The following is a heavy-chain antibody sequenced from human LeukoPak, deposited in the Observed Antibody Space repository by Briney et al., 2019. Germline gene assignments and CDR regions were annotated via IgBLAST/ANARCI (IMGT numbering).Heavy chain of an antibody. CDR1: GFTFSSYG. D-gene: IGHD3-10*01. CDR2: IWYDGSNK. J-gene: IGHJ4*02. CDR3: ARLAPSGAFDY. V-gene: IGHV3-33*01. Sequence: GRSLRLSCAASGFTFSSYGMHWVRQAPGKGLEWVAVIWYDGSNKYYADSVKGRFTISRDNSKNTLYLQMNSLRAEDTAVYYCARLAPSGAFDYWGQGTLVTVSS.